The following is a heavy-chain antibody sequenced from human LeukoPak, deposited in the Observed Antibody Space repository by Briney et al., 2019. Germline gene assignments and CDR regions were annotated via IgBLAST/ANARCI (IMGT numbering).Heavy chain of an antibody. Sequence: ASETLSLTCTVSGGSISSSSHYWGWIRQPPGKGLEWIGSIYYDGRNYYNPSLKNRVTISADTSKNQFSLKLSSVTAADTAVYYCARLSPIWWFYWGQGTLVTVSS. D-gene: IGHD2-21*01. V-gene: IGHV4-39*01. CDR2: IYYDGRN. CDR1: GGSISSSSHY. J-gene: IGHJ4*02. CDR3: ARLSPIWWFY.